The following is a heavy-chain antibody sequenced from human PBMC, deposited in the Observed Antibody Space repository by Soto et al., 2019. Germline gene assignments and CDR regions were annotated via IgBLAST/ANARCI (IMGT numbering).Heavy chain of an antibody. CDR3: ARDHKGGYYYYGMDV. CDR1: GFTFSSYE. V-gene: IGHV3-48*03. Sequence: PGGSLRLSCAASGFTFSSYEMNLVRQAPGKGLEWVSYISSSGSTIYYADSVKGRFTISRDNAKNSLYLQMNSLRAEDTAVYYCARDHKGGYYYYGMDVWGQGTTVTVSS. CDR2: ISSSGSTI. J-gene: IGHJ6*02.